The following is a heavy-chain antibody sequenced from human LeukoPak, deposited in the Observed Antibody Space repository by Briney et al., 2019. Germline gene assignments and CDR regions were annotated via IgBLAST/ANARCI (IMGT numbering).Heavy chain of an antibody. J-gene: IGHJ5*02. Sequence: SVKVSCKASGGTFSSYAITWVRQAPGQGLEWMGRITPIRAITKYAQKFQGRVTITADKSTSTAYMELSSLRSEDTAVYYCAKVITVSAAGSNWFDPWGQGTLVTVSS. CDR1: GGTFSSYA. CDR2: ITPIRAIT. V-gene: IGHV1-69*04. CDR3: AKVITVSAAGSNWFDP. D-gene: IGHD6-13*01.